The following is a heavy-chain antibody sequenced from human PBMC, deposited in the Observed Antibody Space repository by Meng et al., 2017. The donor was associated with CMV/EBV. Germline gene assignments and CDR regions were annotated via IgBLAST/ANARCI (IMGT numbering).Heavy chain of an antibody. Sequence: EVQVVEVGGGLGQPGGSLGLSCAASGLTVSSNYMSWVRQAPGKGLEWVSVIYSGGSTYYADSVKGRFTISRDNYKNTLYLQMNSLRAEDTAVYYCARDHSGPLSHWGQGTLVTVSS. D-gene: IGHD1-1*01. CDR1: GLTVSSNY. CDR3: ARDHSGPLSH. V-gene: IGHV3-66*01. J-gene: IGHJ4*02. CDR2: IYSGGST.